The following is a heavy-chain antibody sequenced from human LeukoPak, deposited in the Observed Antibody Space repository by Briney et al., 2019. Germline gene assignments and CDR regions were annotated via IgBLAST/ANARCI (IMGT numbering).Heavy chain of an antibody. CDR3: AKSPDRPYLTDDIVVLPTAMDV. CDR1: GFTFRTYA. J-gene: IGHJ6*02. Sequence: PGGSLRLSCAASGFTFRTYAMSWVRQAPGKGLEWVSVISGSGGSTYYADSVKGRFTISRDNAKNSLYLQMNRLRAEDTAVYYCAKSPDRPYLTDDIVVLPTAMDVWGQGTTVTVSS. CDR2: ISGSGGST. D-gene: IGHD2-2*01. V-gene: IGHV3-23*01.